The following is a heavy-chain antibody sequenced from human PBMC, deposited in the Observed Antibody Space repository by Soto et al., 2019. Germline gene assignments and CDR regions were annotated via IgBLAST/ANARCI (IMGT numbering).Heavy chain of an antibody. CDR2: IYRTGST. J-gene: IGHJ3*02. CDR1: GGSISTYY. V-gene: IGHV4-59*01. Sequence: PSETLSLTCTVSGGSISTYYRNWIRQSPGKGLEWIGYIYRTGSTHYNPSLNSRAAISLDSSRDRFSLQLKAVTAADTAVYFCARQIGDDPFDIWGRGTMVTVSS. CDR3: ARQIGDDPFDI. D-gene: IGHD3-3*01.